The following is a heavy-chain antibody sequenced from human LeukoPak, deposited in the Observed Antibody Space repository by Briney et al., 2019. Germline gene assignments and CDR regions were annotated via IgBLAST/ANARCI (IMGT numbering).Heavy chain of an antibody. CDR3: ARDRVETAMGPQFRTYYYYGMDV. Sequence: GGSLRLSCAASGFTFSSYEMNWVRQAPGKGLEWVSVIYGGGTTYYADSVKGKFTISRDNSKNTLYLQMNSLRVEDTAVYYCARDRVETAMGPQFRTYYYYGMDVWGQGTTVTVSS. CDR2: IYGGGTT. CDR1: GFTFSSYE. V-gene: IGHV3-66*01. D-gene: IGHD5-18*01. J-gene: IGHJ6*02.